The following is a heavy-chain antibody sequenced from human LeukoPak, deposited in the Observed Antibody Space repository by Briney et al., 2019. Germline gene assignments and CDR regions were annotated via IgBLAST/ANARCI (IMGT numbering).Heavy chain of an antibody. V-gene: IGHV4-34*01. CDR1: GGSFSGYY. Sequence: SETLSLTCAVYGGSFSGYYWSWIRQPPGKGLERIGEISHSGSTKYNPSLKRRGTISVDTSKNQFSLKLSSVTAADTAVYYCARRDDYYDSRGYDDAFDIWGQGTKVTVSS. CDR3: ARRDDYYDSRGYDDAFDI. J-gene: IGHJ3*02. D-gene: IGHD3-22*01. CDR2: ISHSGST.